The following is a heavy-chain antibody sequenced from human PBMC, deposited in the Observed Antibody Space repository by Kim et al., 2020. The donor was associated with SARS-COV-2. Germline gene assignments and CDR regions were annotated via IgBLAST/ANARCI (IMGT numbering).Heavy chain of an antibody. J-gene: IGHJ4*02. V-gene: IGHV3-23*01. D-gene: IGHD3-3*01. CDR3: ANDFADFWSGYHY. Sequence: YADAVKGRFTISRDNSKNTLYLQMNSLRAEDTAVYYCANDFADFWSGYHYWGQGTLVTVSS.